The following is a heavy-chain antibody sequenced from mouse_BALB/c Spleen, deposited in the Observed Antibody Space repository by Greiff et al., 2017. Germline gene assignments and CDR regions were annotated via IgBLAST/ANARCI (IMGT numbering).Heavy chain of an antibody. D-gene: IGHD4-1*01. CDR3: ARSRNWAWFAY. J-gene: IGHJ3*01. CDR2: IDPANGNT. Sequence: VQLQQSGAELVKPGASVKLSCTASGFNIKDTYMHWVKQRPEQGLEWIGRIDPANGNTKYDPKFQGKATITADTSSNTAYLQLSSLTSEDTAVYYCARSRNWAWFAYWGQGTLVTVSA. CDR1: GFNIKDTY. V-gene: IGHV14-3*02.